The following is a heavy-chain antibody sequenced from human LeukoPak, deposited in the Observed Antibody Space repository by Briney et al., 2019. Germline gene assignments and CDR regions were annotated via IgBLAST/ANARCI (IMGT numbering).Heavy chain of an antibody. J-gene: IGHJ4*02. D-gene: IGHD6-19*01. CDR3: AKGRSGWDLGGDC. CDR2: VSGSGDRT. V-gene: IGHV3-23*01. Sequence: GGSLSLSCAASGFTFSSYAMSWVRQAPGKGLEWVSAVSGSGDRTYYADSVKGRFTISRDNSKNTLYLQMNSLRAEDTAVYYCAKGRSGWDLGGDCWGQGTLVTVS. CDR1: GFTFSSYA.